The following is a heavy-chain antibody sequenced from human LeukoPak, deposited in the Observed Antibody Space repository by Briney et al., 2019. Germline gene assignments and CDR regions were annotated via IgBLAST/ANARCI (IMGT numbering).Heavy chain of an antibody. CDR3: ARGPIIAAAGTFYYYYYMDV. Sequence: ASVKVSCKASGYTFTSYDINWVRQATGQGLEWMGWMNPNSGNTGYAQKFQGRVTITRNTSISTAYMELSSLRSEDTAVYYCARGPIIAAAGTFYYYYYMDVRGKGTTVTVSS. J-gene: IGHJ6*03. CDR2: MNPNSGNT. CDR1: GYTFTSYD. V-gene: IGHV1-8*03. D-gene: IGHD6-13*01.